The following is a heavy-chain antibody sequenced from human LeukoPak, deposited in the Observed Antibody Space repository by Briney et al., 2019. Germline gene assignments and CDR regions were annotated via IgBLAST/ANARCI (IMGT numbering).Heavy chain of an antibody. Sequence: GPVKVSCKASGYTFTSYGISWVRQAPGQGLGWMGWISAYNGNTNYAQKLQGRVTMTTDTSTSTAYMELRSLRSDDTAVYYCARVGSHYDILTGYYNWGQGTLVTVSS. CDR2: ISAYNGNT. V-gene: IGHV1-18*01. J-gene: IGHJ4*02. CDR3: ARVGSHYDILTGYYN. D-gene: IGHD3-9*01. CDR1: GYTFTSYG.